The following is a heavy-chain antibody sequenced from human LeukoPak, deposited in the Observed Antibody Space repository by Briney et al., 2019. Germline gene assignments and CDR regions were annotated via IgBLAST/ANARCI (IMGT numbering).Heavy chain of an antibody. CDR3: TRDHFGAGYFDY. D-gene: IGHD4/OR15-4a*01. Sequence: PGGSLRLSCVTSGFMFRNYSMNWVRQAPGKGLEWLTCIIGSGRHIFSADALKGRFTVSRDNANSTLSLQLDHLTAADTAVYFCTRDHFGAGYFDYWGRGTLVTVS. V-gene: IGHV3-21*01. CDR2: IIGSGRHI. J-gene: IGHJ4*02. CDR1: GFMFRNYS.